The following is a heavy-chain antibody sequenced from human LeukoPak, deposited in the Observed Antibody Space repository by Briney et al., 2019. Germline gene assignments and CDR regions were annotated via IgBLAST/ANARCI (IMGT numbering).Heavy chain of an antibody. Sequence: GGSLRLSCAASGFTFSSYEMNWVRQAPGKGLEWVSYISSSGSTIYYADSVKGRFTISRDDAKNSLSLQMNSLRAEDTAVYYCARSGIKMVRGVIIKSPYHMDVWGKGTTVTVSS. J-gene: IGHJ6*03. V-gene: IGHV3-48*03. CDR3: ARSGIKMVRGVIIKSPYHMDV. CDR2: ISSSGSTI. CDR1: GFTFSSYE. D-gene: IGHD3-10*01.